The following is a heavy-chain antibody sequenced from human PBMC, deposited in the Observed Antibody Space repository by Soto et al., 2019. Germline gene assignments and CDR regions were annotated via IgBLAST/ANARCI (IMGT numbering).Heavy chain of an antibody. V-gene: IGHV4-39*01. J-gene: IGHJ4*02. Sequence: QLQLQESGPGLVKPSETLSLTCTVSGGSISSTSYYWGWIRQPPGKGLEWIGSIYYSESTYYNPSLKSRVTISIDTSKNQFSLKLSSVTAADTAIYYCARHVAFSITGVYYTRYFDYWGQGTLVTVSS. CDR1: GGSISSTSYY. CDR3: ARHVAFSITGVYYTRYFDY. D-gene: IGHD2-8*01. CDR2: IYYSEST.